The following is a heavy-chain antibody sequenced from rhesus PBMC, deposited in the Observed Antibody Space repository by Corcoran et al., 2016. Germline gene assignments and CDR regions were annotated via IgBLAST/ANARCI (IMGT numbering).Heavy chain of an antibody. Sequence: EVQLVQSGTEVKKPGASVKISCKASGYTFTDFYLHWVRQAPGKGMGGMGRVAPEEGEATPAKKSRDRATLPADTFTDPAYMGRGSLRSEDTAVYYCATGGGWGQGVLVTVSS. CDR3: ATGGG. J-gene: IGHJ4*01. CDR2: VAPEEGEA. V-gene: IGHV1-111*02. CDR1: GYTFTDFY.